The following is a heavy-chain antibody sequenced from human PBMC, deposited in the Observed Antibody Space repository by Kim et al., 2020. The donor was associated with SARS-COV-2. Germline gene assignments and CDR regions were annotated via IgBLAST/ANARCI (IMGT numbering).Heavy chain of an antibody. J-gene: IGHJ6*02. CDR3: ASGTKVYQYYYGMDV. V-gene: IGHV3-11*01. D-gene: IGHD4-17*01. CDR1: GFTFSYYY. Sequence: GGSLRLSCAASGFTFSYYYMSWIRQAPGKGLEWVSYISSSGRTIYYADSVKGRFTMSRDNAKNSLYLQMNSLRAEDTAVYYCASGTKVYQYYYGMDVWGQGTTVTVSS. CDR2: ISSSGRTI.